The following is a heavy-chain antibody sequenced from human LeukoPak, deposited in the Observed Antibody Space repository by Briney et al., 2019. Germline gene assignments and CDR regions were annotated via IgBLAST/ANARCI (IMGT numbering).Heavy chain of an antibody. Sequence: PGESLRLSCAASGFTFKKYWMNWVRQVPGKGLECLGNIKEDGSETYYADSVKGRFTISRDNPKNLLFLQINSLRVEDTAVYYCARETPRRGETRDGYRWGQGTLVTVSS. D-gene: IGHD5-24*01. J-gene: IGHJ4*02. CDR1: GFTFKKYW. V-gene: IGHV3-7*01. CDR3: ARETPRRGETRDGYR. CDR2: IKEDGSET.